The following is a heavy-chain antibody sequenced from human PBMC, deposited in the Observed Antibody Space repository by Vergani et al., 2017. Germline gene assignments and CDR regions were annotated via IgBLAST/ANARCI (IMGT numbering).Heavy chain of an antibody. D-gene: IGHD3-10*01. V-gene: IGHV3-66*02. CDR3: ARVNYCGSGTYVDP. CDR2: IYIGDET. J-gene: IGHJ5*02. Sequence: EVQLLQSEGAVVQPGGSLRLSCAASGSTVSGNYMTWVRQAPGKGLEWVSHIYIGDETYYADSVKGRVTISRDTSTNTLHLQINNLRVEDTAVYYCARVNYCGSGTYVDPWGQGTLVTVSS. CDR1: GSTVSGNY.